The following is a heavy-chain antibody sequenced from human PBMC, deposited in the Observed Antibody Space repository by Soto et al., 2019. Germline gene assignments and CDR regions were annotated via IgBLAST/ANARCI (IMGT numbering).Heavy chain of an antibody. CDR1: GGSISSYY. J-gene: IGHJ5*02. D-gene: IGHD3-10*01. Sequence: PSETLSLTCTVSGGSISSYYWSWIRQPPGKGLEWIGYIYYSGSTNYNPSLKSRVTISVGTSKNQFSLKLSSVTAADTAVYYCARDTRVGGANWFDPWGQGTLVTVSS. V-gene: IGHV4-59*01. CDR3: ARDTRVGGANWFDP. CDR2: IYYSGST.